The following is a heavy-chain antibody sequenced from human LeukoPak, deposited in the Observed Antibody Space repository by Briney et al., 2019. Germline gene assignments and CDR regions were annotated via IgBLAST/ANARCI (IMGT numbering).Heavy chain of an antibody. D-gene: IGHD7-27*01. J-gene: IGHJ4*02. CDR2: ISGSGGST. CDR3: ARRSGDREFEY. CDR1: GFTFSIYA. V-gene: IGHV3-23*01. Sequence: HTGGSLRLSCAASGFTFSIYAMTWVRQAPGKGLEWVSAISGSGGSTHYADSVKGRFTISRDNSKNPLYLQMNSLRLDDTAVYYCARRSGDREFEYWGQGTLVTVSS.